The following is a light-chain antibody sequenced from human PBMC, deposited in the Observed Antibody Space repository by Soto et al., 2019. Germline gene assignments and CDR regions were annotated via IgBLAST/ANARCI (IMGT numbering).Light chain of an antibody. V-gene: IGKV3-15*01. CDR1: QSVSSN. Sequence: EIVMTXSPATLSVSXXXXATLSCRASQSVSSNLAWYQQKPGQAPRLLIYGASTRATGIPARFSGSGSGTEFTLTISSLQSEDFAVYYCQHYNNWPRTFGQGTKVEIK. CDR2: GAS. CDR3: QHYNNWPRT. J-gene: IGKJ1*01.